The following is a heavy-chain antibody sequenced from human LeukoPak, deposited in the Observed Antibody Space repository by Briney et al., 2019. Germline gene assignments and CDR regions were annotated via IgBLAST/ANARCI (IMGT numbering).Heavy chain of an antibody. D-gene: IGHD2-2*02. J-gene: IGHJ3*02. CDR3: ARDRTVVVPAAIWGAAAAGTGAFDI. V-gene: IGHV4-34*01. CDR2: INHSGST. CDR1: GGSFSGYY. Sequence: SETLSLTCAVYGGSFSGYYWSWIRQPPGKGLEWIGEINHSGSTNYNPSLKSRVTISVDTSKNQFSLQLNSVTPEDTAVYYCARDRTVVVPAAIWGAAAAGTGAFDIWGQGTMVTVSS.